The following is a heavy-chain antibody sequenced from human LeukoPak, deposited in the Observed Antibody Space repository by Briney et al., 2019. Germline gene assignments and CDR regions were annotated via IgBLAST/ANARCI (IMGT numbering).Heavy chain of an antibody. D-gene: IGHD3-10*01. J-gene: IGHJ4*02. CDR3: ARRSGSYSNFDY. CDR2: ISSSSSYI. CDR1: GFTFSSYS. Sequence: GGSLRLSCAASGFTFSSYSMNWVRQAPGKGLEWVSSISSSSSYIYYADSVKGRFTISGDNAKNSLYLQMNSLRAEDTAVYYCARRSGSYSNFDYWGQGTLVTVSS. V-gene: IGHV3-21*01.